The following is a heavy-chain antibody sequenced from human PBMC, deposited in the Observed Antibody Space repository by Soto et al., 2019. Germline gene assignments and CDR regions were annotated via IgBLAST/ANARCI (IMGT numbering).Heavy chain of an antibody. V-gene: IGHV5-51*01. CDR1: GYSFTSYW. Sequence: PGESLKISCKGSGYSFTSYWIGWVRQMPGKGLEWMGIIYPGDSDTRYSPSFQGQVTISADKSISTAYLQWSSLKASDTAMYYCARGGVYSGSYYDWFDPWGQGTLVTVSS. CDR2: IYPGDSDT. CDR3: ARGGVYSGSYYDWFDP. J-gene: IGHJ5*02. D-gene: IGHD1-26*01.